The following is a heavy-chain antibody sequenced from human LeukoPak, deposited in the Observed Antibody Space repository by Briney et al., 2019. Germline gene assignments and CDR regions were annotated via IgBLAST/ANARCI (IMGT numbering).Heavy chain of an antibody. CDR3: ARGLGYYDSSGYSHLYYYYGMDV. Sequence: PSETLSLTCTVSGGSVSSGSYYWSWIRQPPEKGLEWIGYIYYSGSTNYKPSLKSRVTISVDTSKNQFSLKVSSVTAADTAVYYCARGLGYYDSSGYSHLYYYYGMDVWGQGTTVTVSS. J-gene: IGHJ6*02. CDR2: IYYSGST. CDR1: GGSVSSGSYY. D-gene: IGHD3-22*01. V-gene: IGHV4-61*01.